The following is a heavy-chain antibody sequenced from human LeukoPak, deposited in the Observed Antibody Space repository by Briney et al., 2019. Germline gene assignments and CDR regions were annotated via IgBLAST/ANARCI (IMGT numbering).Heavy chain of an antibody. CDR1: GGSISSSNYY. V-gene: IGHV4-39*07. J-gene: IGHJ2*01. CDR2: IYYSGST. Sequence: SEILSLTCTVSGGSISSSNYYWGWIRQPPGKGLEYVGSIYYSGSTYYNPSLKSRVTISVDTPKNQFSLKLSSVTAADTAVYYCARGQRRRYFDLWGRGTLVTVSS. CDR3: ARGQRRRYFDL.